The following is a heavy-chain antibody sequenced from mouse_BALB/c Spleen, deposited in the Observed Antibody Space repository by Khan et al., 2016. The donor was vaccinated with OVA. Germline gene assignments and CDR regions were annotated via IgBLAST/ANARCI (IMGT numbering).Heavy chain of an antibody. CDR3: ARGNYYGYYFDY. J-gene: IGHJ2*01. Sequence: QLEESGPGLVKPSQSLSLTCTVTGYSITNNYAWNWIRQFPGNKLEWVGYISYSGSTNYNPSLKSRISITRDTSKNQFFLQLNSVTTEDTATYYCARGNYYGYYFDYWGQGTTLTVSS. CDR1: GYSITNNYA. CDR2: ISYSGST. V-gene: IGHV3-2*02. D-gene: IGHD1-1*01.